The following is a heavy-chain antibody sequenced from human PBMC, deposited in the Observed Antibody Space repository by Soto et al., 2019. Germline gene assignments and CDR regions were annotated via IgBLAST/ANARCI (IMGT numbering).Heavy chain of an antibody. J-gene: IGHJ4*02. CDR3: AKEGNIVVVPAVIDY. V-gene: IGHV3-23*01. Sequence: GGSLRLSRAASGFTFSSYAMSWVRQAPGKGLEWVSAISGSGGSTYYADSVKGRFTISRDNSKNTLYLQMNSLRAEDTAVYYCAKEGNIVVVPAVIDYWGQGTLVTVSS. CDR2: ISGSGGST. D-gene: IGHD2-2*01. CDR1: GFTFSSYA.